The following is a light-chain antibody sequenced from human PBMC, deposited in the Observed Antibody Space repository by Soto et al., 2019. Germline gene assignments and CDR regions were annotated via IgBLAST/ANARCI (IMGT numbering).Light chain of an antibody. CDR2: GAS. Sequence: DIQMTQSPSSLSVSVGDRVSITCRASQPISTFLSWFQQKPGKAPKRLIFGASSLQSGVPSRFSGSGSGTDFSLTISSLQTEDFATYFCQQSHTTPPTFGPGTKLEI. J-gene: IGKJ3*01. CDR1: QPISTF. V-gene: IGKV1-39*01. CDR3: QQSHTTPPT.